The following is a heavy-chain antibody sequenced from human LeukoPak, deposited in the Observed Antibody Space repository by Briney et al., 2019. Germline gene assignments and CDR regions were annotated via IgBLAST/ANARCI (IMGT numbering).Heavy chain of an antibody. CDR3: ARHTYRFWFDP. J-gene: IGHJ5*02. CDR1: GGSMSSSSYY. D-gene: IGHD2-2*02. CDR2: LYYSGST. Sequence: PSETLSLTCTVSGGSMSSSSYYWGWIRQPPGKGLEWIGSLYYSGSTYYNPSLKSRVTVSVDTSKNQFSLRLSSVTAADTAVYYCARHTYRFWFDPWGQGTLVTVSS. V-gene: IGHV4-39*01.